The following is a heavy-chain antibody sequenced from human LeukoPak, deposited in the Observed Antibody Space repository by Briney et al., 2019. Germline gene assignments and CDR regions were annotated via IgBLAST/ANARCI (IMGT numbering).Heavy chain of an antibody. D-gene: IGHD5-18*01. J-gene: IGHJ4*02. CDR1: GGSISSGSYY. Sequence: PSETLSLTCTVSGGSISSGSYYWSWIRQPPGKGLEWIGYIYYSGSTNYNPSLKSRVTISVDTSKNQFSLKLSSVTAADTAVYYCARSGYSYGYASVSSFDYWGQGTLVTVSS. CDR2: IYYSGST. V-gene: IGHV4-61*01. CDR3: ARSGYSYGYASVSSFDY.